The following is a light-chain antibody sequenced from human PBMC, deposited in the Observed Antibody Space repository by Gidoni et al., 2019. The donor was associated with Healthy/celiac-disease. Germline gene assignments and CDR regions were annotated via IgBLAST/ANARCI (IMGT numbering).Light chain of an antibody. CDR3: QAWDSSTVV. CDR1: KLGDKY. CDR2: QDS. Sequence: SYELTQPPSVSVSTGQTASITCSGDKLGDKYACWYQQKPGQSPVLVIYQDSKRPSGIPERFSGSTSGNTATLTIRGTQAMDEADYYCQAWDSSTVVFGGGTKLTVL. V-gene: IGLV3-1*01. J-gene: IGLJ2*01.